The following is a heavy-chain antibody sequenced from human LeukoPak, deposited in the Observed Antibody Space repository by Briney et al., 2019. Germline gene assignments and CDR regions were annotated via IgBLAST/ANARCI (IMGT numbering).Heavy chain of an antibody. Sequence: TGRSLKLSCAASGFPFSSYGMAWVRQAPGKGLEWMAVISNDGTRKYYADSAKGRFTISRDNSKNTLYLQMNSLRVEDMAVYYCAKDLTELTLALNCWGQGTLVTVSS. CDR2: ISNDGTRK. D-gene: IGHD3-9*01. V-gene: IGHV3-30*18. J-gene: IGHJ4*02. CDR3: AKDLTELTLALNC. CDR1: GFPFSSYG.